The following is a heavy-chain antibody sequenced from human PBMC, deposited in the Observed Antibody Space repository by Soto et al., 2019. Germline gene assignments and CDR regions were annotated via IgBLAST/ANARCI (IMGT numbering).Heavy chain of an antibody. D-gene: IGHD5-12*01. Sequence: EVQLLESGGGLVQPGGSLRLSCAASGFTFSSYTMIWIRQVPGKGLEWVSGLYGSGRGIHYADSVKGRFTISRDNSADAVYLQMNNLRVEDTSVYYVAKDAVAGYGVWLAHAWCRGTSVTASS. CDR2: LYGSGRGI. CDR3: AKDAVAGYGVWLAHA. V-gene: IGHV3-23*01. CDR1: GFTFSSYT. J-gene: IGHJ5*02.